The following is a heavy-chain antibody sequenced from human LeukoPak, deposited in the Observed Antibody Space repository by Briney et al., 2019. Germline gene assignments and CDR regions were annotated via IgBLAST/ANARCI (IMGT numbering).Heavy chain of an antibody. CDR2: MNPNSGNT. CDR3: AREGPRGYYYYYYYGMDV. Sequence: GASVKVSCRASGYTFTSYDINWVRQATGQGLEWMGWMNPNSGNTGYAQKFQGRVTMTRNTSISTAYMELSSLRSEDTAVYYCAREGPRGYYYYYYYGMDVWGQGTTVTVSS. CDR1: GYTFTSYD. J-gene: IGHJ6*02. V-gene: IGHV1-8*01. D-gene: IGHD3-22*01.